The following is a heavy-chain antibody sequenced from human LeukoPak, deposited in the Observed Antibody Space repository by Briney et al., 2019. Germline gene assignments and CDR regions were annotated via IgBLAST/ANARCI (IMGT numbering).Heavy chain of an antibody. V-gene: IGHV3-23*01. CDR1: GFTFSSYA. D-gene: IGHD2-2*01. CDR3: AKSYCSSTSCPKEKIDY. CDR2: ISGSGGST. Sequence: GGSLRLSCAASGFTFSSYAMSWVRQAPGKGLEWVSAISGSGGSTYYADSVKGRFTISRDNSKNTLYLQMNSLRADDTAVYYCAKSYCSSTSCPKEKIDYWGQGTLVTVSS. J-gene: IGHJ4*02.